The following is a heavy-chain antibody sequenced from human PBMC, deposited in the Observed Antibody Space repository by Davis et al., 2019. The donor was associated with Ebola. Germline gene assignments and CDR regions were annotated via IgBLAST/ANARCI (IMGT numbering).Heavy chain of an antibody. J-gene: IGHJ4*02. Sequence: GESLKISCAASGFTFNNAWMSWVRQAPGKGLEWVGRIKSKTDGGTTDYAAPVKGRFTISRDDSKNTLFLHMNSLKTEDTAVYYCTTEVMGATDYWRQGTLVTVSS. V-gene: IGHV3-15*01. CDR1: GFTFNNAW. CDR3: TTEVMGATDY. CDR2: IKSKTDGGTT. D-gene: IGHD1-26*01.